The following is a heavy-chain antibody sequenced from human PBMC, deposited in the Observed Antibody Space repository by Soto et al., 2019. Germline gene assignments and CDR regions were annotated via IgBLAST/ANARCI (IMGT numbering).Heavy chain of an antibody. J-gene: IGHJ4*02. Sequence: QVQLQESGPGLVKPSETLSLTCTVSGASISGYYWSWIRQPPGKGLEWSGSFYYGGNTNYNPSLKSRVTMSVDTSRNQFSLKLNSETAADTAVYYCATRPKSRQWLPYFDYWGQGTLAIVSS. CDR1: GASISGYY. CDR2: FYYGGNT. V-gene: IGHV4-59*08. D-gene: IGHD6-19*01. CDR3: ATRPKSRQWLPYFDY.